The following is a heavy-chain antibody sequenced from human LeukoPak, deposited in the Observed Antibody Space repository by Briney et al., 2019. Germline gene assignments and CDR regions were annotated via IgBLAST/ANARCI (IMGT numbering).Heavy chain of an antibody. CDR3: ARGIDYGDYLDAFDI. D-gene: IGHD4-17*01. J-gene: IGHJ3*02. V-gene: IGHV1-46*01. CDR2: INPSGGST. Sequence: ASVKVSCKASGYTFTGYYIHWVRQAPGQGLEWMGIINPSGGSTSYAQKFQGRVTMTRDTSTSTVYMELSSLRSEDTAVYYCARGIDYGDYLDAFDIWGQGTMVTVSS. CDR1: GYTFTGYY.